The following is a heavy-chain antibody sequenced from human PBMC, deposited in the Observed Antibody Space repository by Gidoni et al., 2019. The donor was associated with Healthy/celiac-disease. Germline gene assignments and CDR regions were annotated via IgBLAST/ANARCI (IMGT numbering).Heavy chain of an antibody. Sequence: QVQLVQSGAEVKKPGSSVQVSCKASGGTFSSHAIRWVRQAPGQGLEWRGGIIPILGTANYEQKCQGRVTITAEESTSTAYMELSSLRAEDTAVYYGARDDVDYGDYDSVIYDYYGMDVWGQGTTVTVSS. D-gene: IGHD4-17*01. J-gene: IGHJ6*02. CDR1: GGTFSSHA. CDR2: IIPILGTA. CDR3: ARDDVDYGDYDSVIYDYYGMDV. V-gene: IGHV1-69*01.